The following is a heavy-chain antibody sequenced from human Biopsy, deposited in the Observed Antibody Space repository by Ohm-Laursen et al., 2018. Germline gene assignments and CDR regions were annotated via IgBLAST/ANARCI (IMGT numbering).Heavy chain of an antibody. CDR1: GGSLNFYY. Sequence: SQTLSLTCTVSGGSLNFYYWCWIRQPPGKGLGWIGYMYYSGSTKYSPSLKNRVTVSFDTSRNQFSLKLTSMTPADTAVYYCVRGRSPATYWGQGALVIVSS. V-gene: IGHV4-59*01. D-gene: IGHD3-16*01. J-gene: IGHJ4*02. CDR2: MYYSGST. CDR3: VRGRSPATY.